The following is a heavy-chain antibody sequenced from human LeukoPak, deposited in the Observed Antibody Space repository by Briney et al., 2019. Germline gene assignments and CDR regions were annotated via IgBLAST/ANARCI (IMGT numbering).Heavy chain of an antibody. D-gene: IGHD3-3*02. J-gene: IGHJ4*02. CDR2: ISSSSSYI. Sequence: KPGGSLRLSXAASGFTFSSYSMNWVCQAPGKGLEWVSSISSSSSYIYYADSVKGRFTISRDNAKNSLYLQMNSLRAEDTAVYYCARQLHFWSGYYYADFDYWGQGTLVTVSS. V-gene: IGHV3-21*01. CDR1: GFTFSSYS. CDR3: ARQLHFWSGYYYADFDY.